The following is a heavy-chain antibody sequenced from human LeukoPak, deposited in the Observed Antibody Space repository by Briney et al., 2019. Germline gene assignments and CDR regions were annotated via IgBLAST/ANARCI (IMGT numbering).Heavy chain of an antibody. CDR3: ARAVYYYDSSGYYSGYYYYYMDV. J-gene: IGHJ6*03. Sequence: SETLSLTCTVSGGSISSSSYYWGWIRQPPGKGLEWIGSICYSGSTYYNPSLKSRVTISVDTSKNQFSLKLSSVTAADTAVYYCARAVYYYDSSGYYSGYYYYYMDVWGKGTTVTVSS. V-gene: IGHV4-39*07. CDR2: ICYSGST. D-gene: IGHD3-22*01. CDR1: GGSISSSSYY.